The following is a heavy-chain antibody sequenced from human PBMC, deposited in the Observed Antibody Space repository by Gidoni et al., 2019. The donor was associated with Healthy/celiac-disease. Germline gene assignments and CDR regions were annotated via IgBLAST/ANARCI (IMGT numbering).Heavy chain of an antibody. D-gene: IGHD3-3*01. CDR2: IYYSGST. CDR1: GGSLSSGDYY. V-gene: IGHV4-30-4*01. J-gene: IGHJ5*02. Sequence: QVQLPESGPGLVKPSQTLSLTCTVSGGSLSSGDYYWSWILPPPGKGLEWIGYIYYSGSTYYNPSLKSRVTISVDTSKNQFSLKLSSVTAADTAVYYCARANYDFWSGYTTWGQGTLVTVSS. CDR3: ARANYDFWSGYTT.